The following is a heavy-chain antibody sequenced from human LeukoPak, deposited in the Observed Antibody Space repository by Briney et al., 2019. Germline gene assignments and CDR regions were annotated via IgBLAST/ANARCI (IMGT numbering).Heavy chain of an antibody. CDR1: GFTFSSYA. D-gene: IGHD3-10*01. CDR3: ARFAAGGSYYYYMDV. CDR2: ISGSGGST. V-gene: IGHV3-23*01. Sequence: GGSLRLSCAASGFTFSSYAMSWVRQAPGKGLEWVSAISGSGGSTYYADSVKGRFTISRDNYKNSLYLQMNSLRADGTAVYYCARFAAGGSYYYYMDVWGKGTTVTVSS. J-gene: IGHJ6*03.